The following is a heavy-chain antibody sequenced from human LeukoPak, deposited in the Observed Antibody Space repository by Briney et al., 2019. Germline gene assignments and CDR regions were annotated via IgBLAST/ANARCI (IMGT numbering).Heavy chain of an antibody. CDR1: GGSISNYY. CDR2: ISYTGST. D-gene: IGHD1-26*01. V-gene: IGHV4-59*01. J-gene: IGHJ5*02. Sequence: SETLSLTCTVSGGSISNYYWSWIRQPPGEGLEWIGFISYTGSTNYNPSLKSRVTVSVDTSKNQFSLKVTPVTAADTAVYYCARTIKSGNYYWFDPWGQGTLVTVSS. CDR3: ARTIKSGNYYWFDP.